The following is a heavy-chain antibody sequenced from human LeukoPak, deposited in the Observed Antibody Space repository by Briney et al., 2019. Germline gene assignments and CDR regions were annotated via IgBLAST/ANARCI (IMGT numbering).Heavy chain of an antibody. CDR1: GFTFSSFG. CDR2: ISSSSSFI. D-gene: IGHD3-16*01. Sequence: KAGGSLRLSCAASGFTFSSFGMNWVRQAPGKGLEWVSYISSSSSFIYYADSVKGRFTISRDDAKNSLYLQMNSLRAEDTAVYYCARNGGSNTRWFDPWGQGTLVTVSS. J-gene: IGHJ5*02. CDR3: ARNGGSNTRWFDP. V-gene: IGHV3-21*01.